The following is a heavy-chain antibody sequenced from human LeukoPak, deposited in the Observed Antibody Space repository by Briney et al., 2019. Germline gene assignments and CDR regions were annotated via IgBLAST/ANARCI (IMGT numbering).Heavy chain of an antibody. Sequence: SETLSLTCTVSGGYISSYYWSWIRQPPGKGLEWIGYIYYSGSTNYDPSLKSRVTISVDTSKNQFSLKLRSVTAADTAVYYCARVTGYMIEDYFDYWGQGTLVTVSS. D-gene: IGHD3-22*01. CDR3: ARVTGYMIEDYFDY. CDR1: GGYISSYY. V-gene: IGHV4-59*01. CDR2: IYYSGST. J-gene: IGHJ4*02.